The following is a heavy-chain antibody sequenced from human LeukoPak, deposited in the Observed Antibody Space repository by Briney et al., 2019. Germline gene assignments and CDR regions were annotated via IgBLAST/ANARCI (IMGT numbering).Heavy chain of an antibody. V-gene: IGHV3-7*01. CDR3: ARVRVYSSGSYYFDY. Sequence: GGSLRLSCAASGFTFSSYWMSWVRQAPGKGLEWVANINQDGSEKYYVDSVKGRFTISRDNAKNSLYLQMNSLRAEDTAVYYCARVRVYSSGSYYFDYWGQGTLVTVSS. CDR2: INQDGSEK. CDR1: GFTFSSYW. D-gene: IGHD6-19*01. J-gene: IGHJ4*02.